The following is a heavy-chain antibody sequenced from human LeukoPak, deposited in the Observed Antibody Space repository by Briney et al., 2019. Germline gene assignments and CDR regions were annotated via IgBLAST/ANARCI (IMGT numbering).Heavy chain of an antibody. CDR1: VFTFSSYA. CDR3: AKSLGPRLSSGYYES. Sequence: GGSLRLSCAASVFTFSSYAMSWVRQAPGKGLEWVPAISGSGGSTYYADSVKRRFTISRDNSKNTLYLQMNSLRAEDTAVYYCAKSLGPRLSSGYYESWGQGTLVTVSS. J-gene: IGHJ4*02. D-gene: IGHD3-22*01. CDR2: ISGSGGST. V-gene: IGHV3-23*01.